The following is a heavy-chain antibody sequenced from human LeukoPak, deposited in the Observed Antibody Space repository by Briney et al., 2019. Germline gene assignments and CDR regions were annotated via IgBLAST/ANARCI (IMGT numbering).Heavy chain of an antibody. CDR2: ISAYNGNT. J-gene: IGHJ5*02. V-gene: IGHV1-18*03. Sequence: ASVKVSCKASGYTFTSYGISWVRQAPGQGLEWMGWISAYNGNTNYAQKLQGRVTMTRDTSASTAYMELSSLRSEDMAVYYCARGHRYYSSSGSYLRRDSWFDPWGQGTLVTVSS. CDR3: ARGHRYYSSSGSYLRRDSWFDP. D-gene: IGHD3-10*01. CDR1: GYTFTSYG.